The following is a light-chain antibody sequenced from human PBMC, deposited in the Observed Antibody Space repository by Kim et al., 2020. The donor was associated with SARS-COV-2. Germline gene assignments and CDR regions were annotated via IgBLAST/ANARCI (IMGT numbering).Light chain of an antibody. V-gene: IGLV2-8*03. CDR2: DVT. CDR1: SSDVGAYNS. J-gene: IGLJ2*01. Sequence: GQSVTISCPGTSSDVGAYNSVSWYQQHPGKAPKLMIYDVTKRLSGVPDRFFGSKSDNTASLTVSGLQAEDDADYYCSSYAGSNNLVFGGGTQLTVL. CDR3: SSYAGSNNLV.